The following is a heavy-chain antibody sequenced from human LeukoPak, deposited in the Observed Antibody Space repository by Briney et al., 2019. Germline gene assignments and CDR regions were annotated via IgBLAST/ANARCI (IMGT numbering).Heavy chain of an antibody. CDR1: GYTFTGYY. J-gene: IGHJ5*02. Sequence: ASVKVSCKASGYTFTGYYMHWVRQAPGQGLEWMGRINPNSGGTNYAQKFQGRVTMTRDTSISTAYMELSRLRSDDTAVYYCARSGGDYSADNWFDPWGQGTLVTVSS. V-gene: IGHV1-2*06. CDR3: ARSGGDYSADNWFDP. D-gene: IGHD4-11*01. CDR2: INPNSGGT.